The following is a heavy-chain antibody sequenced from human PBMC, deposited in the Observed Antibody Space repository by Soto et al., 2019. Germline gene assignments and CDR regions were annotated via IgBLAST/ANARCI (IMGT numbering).Heavy chain of an antibody. CDR1: GFSVSNYY. CDR2: ISSTGRTI. Sequence: GGSLRLSCAASGFSVSNYYMSWIRQAPGKGLEWVSYISSTGRTIYYADSVKGRFTVSRDNAQNSLSLKLNSLRVEDTAVYYCARSYSSGWEFDYWGQGTQVTVSS. V-gene: IGHV3-11*01. D-gene: IGHD6-19*01. J-gene: IGHJ4*02. CDR3: ARSYSSGWEFDY.